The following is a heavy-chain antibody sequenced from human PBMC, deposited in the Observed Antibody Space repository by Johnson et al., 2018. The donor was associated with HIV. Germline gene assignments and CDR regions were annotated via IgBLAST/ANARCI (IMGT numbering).Heavy chain of an antibody. V-gene: IGHV3-33*06. CDR2: IWYDGSNK. CDR3: AKWGSMRATSAFDI. D-gene: IGHD1-26*01. J-gene: IGHJ3*02. CDR1: GFTFSTYG. Sequence: QVQLVESWGGVVQPGRSLRLSCVASGFTFSTYGMHWVRQAPGKGLEWVAFIWYDGSNKYYADSVKGRLTISRDNSKNTLYLQMNSLRAEDTAVYYCAKWGSMRATSAFDIWGQGTMGSVSS.